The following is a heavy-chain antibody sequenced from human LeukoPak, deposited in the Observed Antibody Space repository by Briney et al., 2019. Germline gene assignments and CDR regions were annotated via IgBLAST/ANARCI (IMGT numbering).Heavy chain of an antibody. CDR1: GYTLSDLS. J-gene: IGHJ4*02. V-gene: IGHV1-24*01. CDR3: AREIFDSTSGVSQGFDY. D-gene: IGHD3-3*01. Sequence: GASVKVSCKVSGYTLSDLSMHWVRQAPGKGLEWMGSFALEDGEKVYAQKFQGRLSMNADESSTTAYMELSSLRSGDTAVYFCAREIFDSTSGVSQGFDYWGQGTLVTVSS. CDR2: FALEDGEK.